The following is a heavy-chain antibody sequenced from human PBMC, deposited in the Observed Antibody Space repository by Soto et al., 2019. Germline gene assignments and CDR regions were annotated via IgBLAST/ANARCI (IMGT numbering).Heavy chain of an antibody. V-gene: IGHV3-30*03. CDR2: ISHDGSSI. D-gene: IGHD4-17*01. Sequence: QVQLVESGGGVVQAGRSLRLSCAVSGIFFSSYGMHWVRQAPGKGLEWVALISHDGSSIFYADSVRGRFTISRDNSRDMVFLQMSGLRPEDTALYYCMTTGSADHSDYWGQGTLVTVSS. CDR1: GIFFSSYG. CDR3: MTTGSADHSDY. J-gene: IGHJ4*02.